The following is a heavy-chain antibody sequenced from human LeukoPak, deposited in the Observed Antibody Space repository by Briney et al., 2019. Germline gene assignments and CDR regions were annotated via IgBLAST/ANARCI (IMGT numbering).Heavy chain of an antibody. CDR2: ISSSSSYI. CDR1: GFTFSSYS. CDR3: ARAQLRDVIVVVTAMGY. D-gene: IGHD2-21*02. V-gene: IGHV3-21*01. J-gene: IGHJ4*02. Sequence: GGSLRLSCAASGFTFSSYSMNWVRQAPGKGLEWVSSISSSSSYIYYADSVKGRFTISRDNAKNSLYLQMNSLRAEDTAVYYCARAQLRDVIVVVTAMGYWGQGTLVTVSS.